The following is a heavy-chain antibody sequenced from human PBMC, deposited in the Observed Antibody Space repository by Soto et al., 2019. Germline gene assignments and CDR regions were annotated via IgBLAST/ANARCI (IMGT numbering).Heavy chain of an antibody. V-gene: IGHV3-30*18. J-gene: IGHJ3*01. Sequence: PGGSLRLSCALSGFTFNKYAMHWVRQAPGRGLEWVALISDDETNKYFLDSVTGRFSIYRDNSRNIVYLQMSRLTTEDTAVYYCAKDYLGNSKTFDVWGQGTLVTVSS. D-gene: IGHD2-2*01. CDR2: ISDDETNK. CDR1: GFTFNKYA. CDR3: AKDYLGNSKTFDV.